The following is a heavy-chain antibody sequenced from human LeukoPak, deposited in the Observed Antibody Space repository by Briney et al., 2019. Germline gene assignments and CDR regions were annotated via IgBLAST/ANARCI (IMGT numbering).Heavy chain of an antibody. J-gene: IGHJ2*01. CDR3: AKAPSGCSSTSCYTRKRWYFDL. Sequence: GGSLRLSCAASGFTFSSYGMHWVRQAPGKGLEWVAFIRYDGSNKYYADSVKGRFTISRDNSKNTLYLQMNSLRAEDTAVYYCAKAPSGCSSTSCYTRKRWYFDLWGRGTLVTVSS. D-gene: IGHD2-2*02. V-gene: IGHV3-30*02. CDR1: GFTFSSYG. CDR2: IRYDGSNK.